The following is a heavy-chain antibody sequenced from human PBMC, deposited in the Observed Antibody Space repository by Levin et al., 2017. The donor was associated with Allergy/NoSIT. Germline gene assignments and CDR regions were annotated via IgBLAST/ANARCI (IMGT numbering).Heavy chain of an antibody. Sequence: GGSLRLSCAASGFSFSTYGMLWVRQAPGQGLEWVAIISYDGNNKYYGASVKGRFTISRDNSKNTLYLQMNSLRPEDMAVYYCARDAQGGGGFYWYFDLWGRGTLVTVSS. D-gene: IGHD3-16*01. J-gene: IGHJ2*01. CDR2: ISYDGNNK. V-gene: IGHV3-30-3*01. CDR1: GFSFSTYG. CDR3: ARDAQGGGGFYWYFDL.